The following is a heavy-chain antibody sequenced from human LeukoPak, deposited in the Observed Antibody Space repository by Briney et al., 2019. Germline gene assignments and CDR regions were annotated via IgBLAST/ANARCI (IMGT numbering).Heavy chain of an antibody. D-gene: IGHD3-9*01. CDR2: ISGSGAYT. CDR1: GFTFDSCA. CDR3: AKALRYISDSLDY. V-gene: IGHV3-23*01. J-gene: IGHJ4*02. Sequence: PGGSLRLSCAVSGFTFDSCAMSWVRQSPGKGLEWVSGISGSGAYTYYADSVKGRFTISRDSSKNTLFLQMNSLRAEDTALYYCAKALRYISDSLDYWGQGTLVTVSS.